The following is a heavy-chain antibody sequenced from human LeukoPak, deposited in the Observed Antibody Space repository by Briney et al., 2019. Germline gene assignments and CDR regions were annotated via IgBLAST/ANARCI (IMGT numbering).Heavy chain of an antibody. CDR3: TRGGYNNYYYGMDV. Sequence: GGSLRLSCAASGFSFSGSAMHWVRQASGKGLEWVGRIRSKANTYATAYAASVKGRFTISRDDSKNTAYLQMNSLKTEDTAVYCCTRGGYNNYYYGMDVWGQGTTVTVSS. V-gene: IGHV3-73*01. D-gene: IGHD5-24*01. J-gene: IGHJ6*02. CDR2: IRSKANTYAT. CDR1: GFSFSGSA.